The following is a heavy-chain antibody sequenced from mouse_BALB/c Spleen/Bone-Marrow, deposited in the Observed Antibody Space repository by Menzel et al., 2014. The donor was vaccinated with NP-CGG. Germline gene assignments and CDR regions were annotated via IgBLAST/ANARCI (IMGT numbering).Heavy chain of an antibody. D-gene: IGHD2-10*02. Sequence: QVQLKQSGAELVRPGASVKISCKASGYTFANYHINWVKQRPGQGLDWIGYINPNNDYTRYNQKFKGKATLTVDKSSSTAYMKLSSLTSEDSAVYYCATEVSGIGYALDYWGQGTSVTVSS. CDR3: ATEVSGIGYALDY. J-gene: IGHJ4*01. CDR2: INPNNDYT. CDR1: GYTFANYH. V-gene: IGHV1-77*01.